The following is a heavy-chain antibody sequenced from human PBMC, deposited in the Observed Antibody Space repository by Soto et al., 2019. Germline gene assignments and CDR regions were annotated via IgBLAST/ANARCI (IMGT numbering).Heavy chain of an antibody. CDR2: TSYDGSKK. CDR1: GFSFRSYA. J-gene: IGHJ5*01. D-gene: IGHD2-15*01. V-gene: IGHV3-30*18. CDR3: AKEGQAHCICGSCFSGWFDA. Sequence: QVQLVESGGGVVQPGKSLRLSCVASGFSFRSYAMHWVRQAPGQGLEWVAFTSYDGSKKDYAASVKGRFTISRGNFENSIYLEMKSLSPEDTAVYYCAKEGQAHCICGSCFSGWFDAWGHGTQVTVSS.